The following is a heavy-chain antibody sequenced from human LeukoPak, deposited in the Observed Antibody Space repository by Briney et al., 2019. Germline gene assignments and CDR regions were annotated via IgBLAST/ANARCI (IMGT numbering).Heavy chain of an antibody. Sequence: GGSLRLSCAASGFILSSYWMSWVRQPPGKGLEWVANIKQDGSEKNYVDSVKGRFTISRDNAKNSLYLQMNSLRAEDTAVYYCARGLGGGWGQRTLVTVSS. CDR2: IKQDGSEK. CDR3: ARGLGGG. CDR1: GFILSSYW. V-gene: IGHV3-7*01. J-gene: IGHJ4*02. D-gene: IGHD4-23*01.